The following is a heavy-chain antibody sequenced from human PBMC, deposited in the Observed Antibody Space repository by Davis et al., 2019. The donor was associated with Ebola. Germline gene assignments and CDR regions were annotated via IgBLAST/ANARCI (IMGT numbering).Heavy chain of an antibody. CDR1: GFTFSSYG. D-gene: IGHD1-14*01. J-gene: IGHJ4*02. V-gene: IGHV3-30*03. CDR2: ISYDGSNK. CDR3: SRLRRAEAENY. Sequence: GESLKISCAASGFTFSSYGMHWVRQAPGKGLEWVAVISYDGSNKYYADSVKGRFTISRDNSKNTLYLQLNSLRAEDTAMYYCSRLRRAEAENYWGQGTLVTVSS.